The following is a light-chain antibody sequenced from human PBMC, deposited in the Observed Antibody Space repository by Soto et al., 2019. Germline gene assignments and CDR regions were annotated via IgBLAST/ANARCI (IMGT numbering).Light chain of an antibody. V-gene: IGKV1-5*03. CDR3: QQYNSYPVT. J-gene: IGKJ4*01. CDR1: QSVDSW. CDR2: KAS. Sequence: MTQTQLSLSVTPGQPASISCKSSQSVDSWLAWYQQKPGKAPKLLIHKASSLESGVPSRFSGSGSGTEFTLTISSLQPDDFATYYCQQYNSYPVTFGGGT.